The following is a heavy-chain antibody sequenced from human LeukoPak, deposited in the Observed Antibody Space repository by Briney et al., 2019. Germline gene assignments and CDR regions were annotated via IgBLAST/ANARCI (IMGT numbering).Heavy chain of an antibody. D-gene: IGHD3-10*01. CDR1: GGSISSGGYY. J-gene: IGHJ4*02. Sequence: NPSETLSLTCTVSGGSISSGGYYWGWIRQPPGKGLEWIGSIYYSGSTYYNPSLKSRVTISVDTSKNQFSLKLSSVTAADTAVYYCARRSTYYYGSGSHADFDYWGQGTLVTVSS. CDR2: IYYSGST. V-gene: IGHV4-39*01. CDR3: ARRSTYYYGSGSHADFDY.